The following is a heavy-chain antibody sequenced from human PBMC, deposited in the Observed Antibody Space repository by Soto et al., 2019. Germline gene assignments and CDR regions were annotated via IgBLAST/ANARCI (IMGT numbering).Heavy chain of an antibody. CDR2: ISGSGDST. Sequence: EVQLLESGEGLVQPGGSLRLSCAASGFTFSTYAMNCVRQAPGKGLEWVSGISGSGDSTYYADSVKGRFTVSRDNSKNTLYLQMNSLRAEDTAVFYWAKERSSSWSLDYWGQGTLVTVSS. J-gene: IGHJ4*02. V-gene: IGHV3-23*01. D-gene: IGHD6-13*01. CDR1: GFTFSTYA. CDR3: AKERSSSWSLDY.